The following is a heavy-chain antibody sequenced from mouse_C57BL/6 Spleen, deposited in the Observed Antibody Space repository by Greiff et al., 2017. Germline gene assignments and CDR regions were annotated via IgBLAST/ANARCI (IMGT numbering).Heavy chain of an antibody. CDR2: IYPGSGNT. CDR1: GYTFTDYY. V-gene: IGHV1-76*01. D-gene: IGHD2-4*01. CDR3: ARERNDYRFDC. Sequence: VQLQQSGAELVRPGASVKLSCKASGYTFTDYYINWVKQRPGQGLEWIARIYPGSGNTYYNEKFKGKATLTAEKSSSTAYMQLSSLTSEDSAVYFCARERNDYRFDCWGQGTTLTVSS. J-gene: IGHJ2*01.